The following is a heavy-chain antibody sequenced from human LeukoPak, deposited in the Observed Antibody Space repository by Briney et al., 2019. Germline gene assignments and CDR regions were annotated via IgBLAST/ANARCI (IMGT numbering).Heavy chain of an antibody. J-gene: IGHJ6*02. CDR1: GGSFSGYY. CDR3: AKGAAAGPYYYYGMDV. Sequence: TSETLSLTCAVYGGSFSGYYWSWIRQPPGKGLEWIGEINHSGSTNYNPSLKSRVTISVDTSKNQFSLKLSSVTAEDTAVYYCAKGAAAGPYYYYGMDVWGQGTTVTVSS. D-gene: IGHD6-13*01. V-gene: IGHV4-34*01. CDR2: INHSGST.